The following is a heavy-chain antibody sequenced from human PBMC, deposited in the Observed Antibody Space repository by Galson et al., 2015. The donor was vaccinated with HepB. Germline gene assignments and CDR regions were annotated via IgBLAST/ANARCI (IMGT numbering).Heavy chain of an antibody. D-gene: IGHD6-19*01. J-gene: IGHJ4*02. Sequence: SVKVSCKASGYTFTSYGISWVRQAPEQGLEWMGWISAYNGNTNYAQKLQGRVTMTTDTYTSTAYMELRSLRSDDTAVYYCARDSSPLGIAVAGPLGYWGQGTLVTVSS. CDR2: ISAYNGNT. CDR3: ARDSSPLGIAVAGPLGY. V-gene: IGHV1-18*01. CDR1: GYTFTSYG.